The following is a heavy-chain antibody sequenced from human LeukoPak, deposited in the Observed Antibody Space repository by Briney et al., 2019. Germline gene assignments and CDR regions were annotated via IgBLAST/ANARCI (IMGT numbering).Heavy chain of an antibody. D-gene: IGHD6-6*01. V-gene: IGHV5-51*01. Sequence: GESLKISCKGSGYSFTSYWIGWVRQMPGKGLEWMGIIYPGDSDTTYSPSFQGQVTISADKSISTAYLQWSSLKASDTAMYYCARSAYSSSSGFDYWGQGTLVTVSS. J-gene: IGHJ4*02. CDR1: GYSFTSYW. CDR2: IYPGDSDT. CDR3: ARSAYSSSSGFDY.